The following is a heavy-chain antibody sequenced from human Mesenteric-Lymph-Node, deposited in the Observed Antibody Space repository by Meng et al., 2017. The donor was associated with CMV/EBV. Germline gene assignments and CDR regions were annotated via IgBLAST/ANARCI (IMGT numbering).Heavy chain of an antibody. Sequence: SETLSLTCTVSGGSISSSSYYWGWIRQPPGKGLEWIGSIYHSGSTYYNPSLKSRVTISVDTSKNQFSLKLSSVTAADTAVYYCARVRSDYDFWSGYYSVLWYFDYWGQGTLVTVSS. J-gene: IGHJ4*02. CDR1: GGSISSSSYY. D-gene: IGHD3-3*01. V-gene: IGHV4-39*07. CDR3: ARVRSDYDFWSGYYSVLWYFDY. CDR2: IYHSGST.